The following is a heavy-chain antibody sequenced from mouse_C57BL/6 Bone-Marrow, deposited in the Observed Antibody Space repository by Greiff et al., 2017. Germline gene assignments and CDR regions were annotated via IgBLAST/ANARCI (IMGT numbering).Heavy chain of an antibody. J-gene: IGHJ4*01. Sequence: VKLVESGAELVKPGASVKLSCKASGYTFTSYWMHWVKQRPGQGLEWIGMIHPNSGSTNYNEKFKSKATLTVDKSSSTAYMQVSSLTSEDSAVYYCARWRVLRTLMDYWGQGTSVTVSS. D-gene: IGHD1-1*01. CDR3: ARWRVLRTLMDY. V-gene: IGHV1-64*01. CDR1: GYTFTSYW. CDR2: IHPNSGST.